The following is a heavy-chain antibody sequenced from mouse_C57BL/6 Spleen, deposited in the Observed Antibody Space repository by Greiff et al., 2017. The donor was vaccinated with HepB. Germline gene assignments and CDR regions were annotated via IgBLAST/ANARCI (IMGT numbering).Heavy chain of an antibody. CDR3: ARWGWYLSV. Sequence: VQLQQSGPELVKPGASVKISCKASGYTFTDYYMNWVKQSHGKSLEWIGDINPNNGGTSYNQKFKGKATLTVDKSSSTAYIELRSLTSEDSAVYYCARWGWYLSVWGAETTVTVSS. J-gene: IGHJ1*01. CDR1: GYTFTDYY. CDR2: INPNNGGT. V-gene: IGHV1-26*01.